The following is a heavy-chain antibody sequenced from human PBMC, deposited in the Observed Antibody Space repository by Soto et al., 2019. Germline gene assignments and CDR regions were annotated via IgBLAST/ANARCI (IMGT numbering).Heavy chain of an antibody. CDR3: AKDISSGWYSYFDY. V-gene: IGHV3-23*01. J-gene: IGHJ4*02. Sequence: EVHLLESGGGLVQPGGSLRLSCAASGFTFSNYAMSWVRQAPGKGLEWVSAISASGGGTYYADSVMGRFTISRDNSKNTLYLQMSSLRAEDTAIYYCAKDISSGWYSYFDYWGQGTLVTVSS. CDR2: ISASGGGT. CDR1: GFTFSNYA. D-gene: IGHD6-19*01.